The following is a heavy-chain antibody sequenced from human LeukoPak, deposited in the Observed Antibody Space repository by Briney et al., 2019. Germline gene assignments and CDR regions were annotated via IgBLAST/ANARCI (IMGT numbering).Heavy chain of an antibody. CDR2: INSDGSIR. D-gene: IGHD2-2*01. Sequence: SGGSLRLSCAASGFTLRSYWMHWFRQAPGEWLVWVSRINSDGSIRSYADSVEGRFTISRDNAENTLYLQLNSLRVEDTAVYFCARVTASWHPHVDYWGQGTLVTVSS. J-gene: IGHJ4*02. CDR3: ARVTASWHPHVDY. CDR1: GFTLRSYW. V-gene: IGHV3-74*01.